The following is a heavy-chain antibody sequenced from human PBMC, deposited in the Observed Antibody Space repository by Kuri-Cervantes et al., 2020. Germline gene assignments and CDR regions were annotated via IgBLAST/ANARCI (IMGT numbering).Heavy chain of an antibody. V-gene: IGHV4-34*01. CDR3: ARVVGSGSYYPLY. D-gene: IGHD3-10*01. CDR2: INHSGVT. Sequence: GSLRLSCAVYGGSFSGYYWTWIRQSPGKGLEWIGEINHSGVTNYNPSLKSRVTISVDTSKNQFSLKLTSVTTADTAVYYCARVVGSGSYYPLYWGQGTLVTVSS. J-gene: IGHJ4*02. CDR1: GGSFSGYY.